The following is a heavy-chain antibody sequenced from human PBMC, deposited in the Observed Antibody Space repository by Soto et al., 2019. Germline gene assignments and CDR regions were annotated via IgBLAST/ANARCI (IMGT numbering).Heavy chain of an antibody. V-gene: IGHV1-69*13. CDR3: ARISSGYYLKGVWFDP. CDR2: IIPIFGTA. D-gene: IGHD3-22*01. Sequence: GASVKVSCKASGGTFSSYAISWVRQAPGQGLEWMGGIIPIFGTANYAQKFQGRVTITADESTSTAYMELSSLRSEDTAVYYCARISSGYYLKGVWFDPWGQGTLVTVSS. J-gene: IGHJ5*02. CDR1: GGTFSSYA.